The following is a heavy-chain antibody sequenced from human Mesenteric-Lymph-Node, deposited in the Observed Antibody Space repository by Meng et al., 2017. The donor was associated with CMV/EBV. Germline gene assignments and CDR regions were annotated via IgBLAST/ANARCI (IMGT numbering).Heavy chain of an antibody. V-gene: IGHV3-9*01. J-gene: IGHJ4*02. CDR1: GFTFDDYA. CDR3: AKAPSGGWNYFFYFDN. CDR2: ISWNSGSI. D-gene: IGHD1-7*01. Sequence: GGSLRLSCAASGFTFDDYAMHWVRQAPGKGLEWVSGISWNSGSIGYADSVKGRFTISRDNAKNSLYLQMNSLRAEDTALYYCAKAPSGGWNYFFYFDNWGQGTQVTVSS.